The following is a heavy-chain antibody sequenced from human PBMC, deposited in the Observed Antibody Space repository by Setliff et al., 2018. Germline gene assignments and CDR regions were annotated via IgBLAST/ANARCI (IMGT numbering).Heavy chain of an antibody. J-gene: IGHJ4*02. Sequence: GGSLRLSCAASGLIFTSYSMNWVRQAPGKGLEWVSGIIQGGNTYYGDSVKGRFTMSRDNSKNTVYLQMNSLRVEDTAIYFCAKDRVPDNKWDFDYWGQGILVTVSS. V-gene: IGHV3-23*01. CDR3: AKDRVPDNKWDFDY. CDR2: IIQGGNT. CDR1: GLIFTSYS. D-gene: IGHD2-8*01.